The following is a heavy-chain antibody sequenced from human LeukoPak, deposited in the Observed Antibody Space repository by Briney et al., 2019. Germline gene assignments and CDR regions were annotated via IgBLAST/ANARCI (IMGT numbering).Heavy chain of an antibody. D-gene: IGHD4-11*01. CDR1: GFSLSTSGMR. CDR3: ARIRTVKGGGYYFDY. J-gene: IGHJ4*02. CDR2: IDWYEDK. V-gene: IGHV2-70*04. Sequence: SGPALVKPTQTLTLTCTFSGFSLSTSGMRVSWIRQPPGKPLEWLARIDWYEDKFYSTSLKTRLTISKDTSKSQVVLTMPTMAPVDPPTYYCARIRTVKGGGYYFDYWGQGTLVTVSS.